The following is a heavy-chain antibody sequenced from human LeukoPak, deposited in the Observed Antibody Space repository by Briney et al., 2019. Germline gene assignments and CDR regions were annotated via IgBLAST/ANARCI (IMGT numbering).Heavy chain of an antibody. CDR1: GYTFTDYD. D-gene: IGHD2-2*01. V-gene: IGHV1-8*01. J-gene: IGHJ5*02. CDR2: MNPNSGNT. CDR3: ARGRHCSSTSCYELDP. Sequence: ASVKVSCKASGYTFTDYDINWVRQATGQGLEWMGWMNPNSGNTGYAQKFQGRVTMTRNTSISTAYMELSSLRSEDTAVYYCARGRHCSSTSCYELDPWGQGTLVTVSS.